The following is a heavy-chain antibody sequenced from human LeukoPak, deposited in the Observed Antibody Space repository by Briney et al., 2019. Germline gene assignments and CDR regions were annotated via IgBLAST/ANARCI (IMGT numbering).Heavy chain of an antibody. Sequence: PGGSLRLSCAASGFTFDDYGMSWVRQAPGKGLEWVSGINWNGGSTGYADSVKGRFTISRDNAKNSLYLQINSLRAEDTALYHCARVKAWFGELFEFFGPFDYWGQGTLVTVSS. V-gene: IGHV3-20*01. CDR2: INWNGGST. CDR3: ARVKAWFGELFEFFGPFDY. CDR1: GFTFDDYG. J-gene: IGHJ4*02. D-gene: IGHD3-10*01.